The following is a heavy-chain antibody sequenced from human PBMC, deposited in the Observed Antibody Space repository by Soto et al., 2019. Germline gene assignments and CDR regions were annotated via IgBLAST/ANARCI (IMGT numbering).Heavy chain of an antibody. V-gene: IGHV4-59*01. D-gene: IGHD3-22*01. J-gene: IGHJ3*01. CDR3: AKAVKYYDSTGYDAFAV. Sequence: SETLSLTCTVSGDSISSYFWTWIRQPPGKALEWIGYMFHSGRTNYNPSLTSRVTMSADTSNNQFSLTLTSVTAADTAVYYCAKAVKYYDSTGYDAFAVWGQGIMVTVSS. CDR1: GDSISSYF. CDR2: MFHSGRT.